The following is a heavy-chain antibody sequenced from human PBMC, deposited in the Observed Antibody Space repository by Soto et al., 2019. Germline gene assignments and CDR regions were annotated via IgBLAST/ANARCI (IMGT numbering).Heavy chain of an antibody. CDR1: GFTVSSNY. J-gene: IGHJ6*03. CDR3: AREVNWNDVYYIDV. D-gene: IGHD1-1*01. V-gene: IGHV3-53*04. Sequence: GGSLRLSCAASGFTVSSNYMSWVRQAPGKGLEWVSVIYSGGSTYYADSVKGRFTISRHNSKNTLYLQMNSLRAEDTAVYYCAREVNWNDVYYIDVWGKGTTVTVSS. CDR2: IYSGGST.